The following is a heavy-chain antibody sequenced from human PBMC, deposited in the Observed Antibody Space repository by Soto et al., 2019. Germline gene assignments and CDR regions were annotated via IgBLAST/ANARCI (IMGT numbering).Heavy chain of an antibody. J-gene: IGHJ6*02. CDR1: GGTFSNYA. CDR3: ARVVILVPTASTHYYYHMDV. V-gene: IGHV1-69*01. CDR2: IIPIVGTG. Sequence: QVQLVQSGAEVRKPGSSVTVSCKASGGTFSNYAISWVRQAPGQGLEWMGGIIPIVGTGSYAQKFQGRVTITADEATTTADMELSSVRFADTAVYYCARVVILVPTASTHYYYHMDVWGQGTTVTVSS. D-gene: IGHD2-2*01.